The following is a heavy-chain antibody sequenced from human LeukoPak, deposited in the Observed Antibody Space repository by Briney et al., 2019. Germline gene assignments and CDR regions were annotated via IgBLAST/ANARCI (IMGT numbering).Heavy chain of an antibody. V-gene: IGHV1-2*02. Sequence: ASVKVSCKASGYTFTGYYMHWVRQAPGQGLEWMGWINPNSGGTNYAQKFQGRVTMARDTSISTAYMELSRLRSDDTAVYYCARGLGASYYYYMDVCGKGTTVTVSS. CDR3: ARGLGASYYYYMDV. J-gene: IGHJ6*03. CDR2: INPNSGGT. D-gene: IGHD3-16*01. CDR1: GYTFTGYY.